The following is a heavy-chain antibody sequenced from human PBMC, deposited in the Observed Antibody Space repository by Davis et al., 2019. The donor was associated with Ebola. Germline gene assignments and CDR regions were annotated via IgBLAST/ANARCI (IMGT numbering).Heavy chain of an antibody. Sequence: GGSLRPSCAASGFTSSSYGMSSARQVPGKGLEWVAVISYDGSNKYYADSVKGRFTISRDNSKDTLYLQMNSLRAEDTAVYYCAKGQWLLVPSLLPPFDYWGQGTLVTVSS. D-gene: IGHD6-19*01. CDR2: ISYDGSNK. V-gene: IGHV3-30*18. J-gene: IGHJ4*02. CDR3: AKGQWLLVPSLLPPFDY. CDR1: GFTSSSYG.